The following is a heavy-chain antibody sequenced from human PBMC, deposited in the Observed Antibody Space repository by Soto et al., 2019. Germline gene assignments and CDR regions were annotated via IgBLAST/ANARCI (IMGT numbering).Heavy chain of an antibody. J-gene: IGHJ6*02. V-gene: IGHV1-69*02. Sequence: GASVKVSCKASGGTFSSYTISWVRQAPGQGLEWMGRIIPILGIANYAQKFQGRVTITADKSTSTAYMELSSLRSEDTAVYYCARAVATYHYYYYGMDVWGQGTTVTVSS. D-gene: IGHD5-12*01. CDR3: ARAVATYHYYYYGMDV. CDR1: GGTFSSYT. CDR2: IIPILGIA.